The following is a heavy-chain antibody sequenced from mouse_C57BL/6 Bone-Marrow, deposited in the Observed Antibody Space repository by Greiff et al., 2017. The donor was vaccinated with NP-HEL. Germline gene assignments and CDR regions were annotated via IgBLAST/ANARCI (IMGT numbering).Heavy chain of an antibody. Sequence: VQLKESGPGLVKPSQSLSLTCSVTGYSITSGYYWNWIRQFPGNKLEWMGYISYDGSNNYNPSLKNRISITRDTSKNQFFLKLNSVTTEDTATYYCARGELSFAYWGQGTLVTVSA. CDR3: ARGELSFAY. V-gene: IGHV3-6*01. J-gene: IGHJ3*01. CDR2: ISYDGSN. CDR1: GYSITSGYY.